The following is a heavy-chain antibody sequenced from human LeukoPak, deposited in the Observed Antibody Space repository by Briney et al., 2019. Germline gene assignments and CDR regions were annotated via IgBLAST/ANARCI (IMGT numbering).Heavy chain of an antibody. D-gene: IGHD1-26*01. CDR3: AVGLEYYFDY. Sequence: SETLSLTCTVSGGSISSYYWSWIRQPPGKGLEWIGYIYYSGSTNYNPSLKSRVTISVDTSKNQFSLKLSSVTAADTAVYYCAVGLEYYFDYWGQGTLVTVSS. V-gene: IGHV4-59*01. CDR1: GGSISSYY. J-gene: IGHJ4*02. CDR2: IYYSGST.